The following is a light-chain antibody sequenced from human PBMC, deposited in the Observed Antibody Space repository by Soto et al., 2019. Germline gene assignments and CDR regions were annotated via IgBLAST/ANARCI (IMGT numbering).Light chain of an antibody. CDR2: DDS. CDR3: QVWDSSSDHPFV. V-gene: IGLV3-21*02. J-gene: IGLJ1*01. Sequence: SSELTQPPSVSVAPGQTARITCGGNNIGSKSVHWYQQKPGQAPVLFVYDDSDRPSGIPERFSGSNSGNTATLTISRVEAGDEADYYCQVWDSSSDHPFVFGTGTKVTVL. CDR1: NIGSKS.